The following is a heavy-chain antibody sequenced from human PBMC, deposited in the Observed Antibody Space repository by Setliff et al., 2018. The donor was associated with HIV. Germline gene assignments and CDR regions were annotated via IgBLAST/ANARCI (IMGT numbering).Heavy chain of an antibody. D-gene: IGHD3-22*01. CDR1: GYTFTSYT. J-gene: IGHJ4*02. CDR3: ARRTDYSDSSGYYYYFDY. V-gene: IGHV1-3*01. CDR2: INAGNGNT. Sequence: ASVKVSCKASGYTFTSYTLHWVRQAPGQRLEWMGWINAGNGNTKFSQKFQGRVTITRDTSASTAYMELSSLRYEDTAVYYCARRTDYSDSSGYYYYFDYWGQGTLVTVSS.